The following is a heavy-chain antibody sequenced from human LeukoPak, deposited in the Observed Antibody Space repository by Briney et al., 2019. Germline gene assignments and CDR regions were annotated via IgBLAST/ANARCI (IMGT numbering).Heavy chain of an antibody. CDR3: ARGRATRRRQKSQSKENDY. CDR2: IGTAGDT. D-gene: IGHD5-12*01. Sequence: GGSLRLSCAASGFTFSSYDMHWVRQATGKGLEWVSAIGTAGDTYYPGSVKGRFTISRENAKNSLYLQMNSLRAGDTAVYYCARGRATRRRQKSQSKENDYWGQGTLVTVSS. V-gene: IGHV3-13*01. J-gene: IGHJ4*02. CDR1: GFTFSSYD.